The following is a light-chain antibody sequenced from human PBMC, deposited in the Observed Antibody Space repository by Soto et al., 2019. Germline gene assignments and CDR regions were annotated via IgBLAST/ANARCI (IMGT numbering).Light chain of an antibody. CDR3: HHYDNSSPLTLGGGTKAALT. CDR2: GAS. J-gene: IGKJ4*01. V-gene: IGKV3-20*01. Sequence: EIVLAQSPGTPSLSPGERATLSCMASHSVRSIYLAWFQQKPGRAPRLLIYGASNRATGIPDRFSGSGPGTAFTLTTSGLEPEDFAVYSCHHYDNSSPLTLGGGTKAALTFGGGTKVDIK. CDR1: HSVRSIY.